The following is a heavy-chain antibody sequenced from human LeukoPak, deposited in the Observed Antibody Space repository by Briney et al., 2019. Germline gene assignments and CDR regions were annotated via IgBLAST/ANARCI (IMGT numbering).Heavy chain of an antibody. Sequence: GGSLRLSCAASGFTFSDYYMSWVRQAPGKGLEWVSAISGSGGSTYYADSVKGRFTISRDNSKNTLYLQMNSLRAEDTAVYYCAKVSGSYPSNPFDYWGQGTLVTVSS. D-gene: IGHD1-26*01. CDR2: ISGSGGST. CDR3: AKVSGSYPSNPFDY. V-gene: IGHV3-23*01. J-gene: IGHJ4*02. CDR1: GFTFSDYY.